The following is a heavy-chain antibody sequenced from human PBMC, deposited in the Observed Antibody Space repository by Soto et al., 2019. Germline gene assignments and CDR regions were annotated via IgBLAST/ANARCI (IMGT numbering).Heavy chain of an antibody. J-gene: IGHJ5*02. CDR3: ASQRVVDASTYWFDP. D-gene: IGHD2-15*01. CDR2: IYYSGST. CDR1: GGSISSYY. V-gene: IGHV4-59*01. Sequence: SLTCTVSGGSISSYYWSWIRQPPGKGLEWIGYIYYSGSTNYNPSLKSRVTISVDTSKNQFSLKLSSVTAADTAVYYCASQRVVDASTYWFDPWGQGTLVTVSS.